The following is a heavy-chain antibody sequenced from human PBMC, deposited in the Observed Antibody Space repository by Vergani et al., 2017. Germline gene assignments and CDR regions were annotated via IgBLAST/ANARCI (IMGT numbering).Heavy chain of an antibody. CDR2: IHPADSDT. D-gene: IGHD3-22*01. J-gene: IGHJ4*02. CDR3: ARLYGRDSSGSKYFDY. V-gene: IGHV5-51*01. CDR1: GYSFTNYW. Sequence: EVPLVQSGAEVKKPGESLKISCQISGYSFTNYWIGWVRQMPGKGLEWMGIIHPADSDTRYSPSFQLQVTISVDKSSSTAYLQRSSLRASDSAMYYCARLYGRDSSGSKYFDYWGQGTLVTVSS.